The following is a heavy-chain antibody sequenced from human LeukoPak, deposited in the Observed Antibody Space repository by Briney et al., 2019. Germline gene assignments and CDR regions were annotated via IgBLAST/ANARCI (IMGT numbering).Heavy chain of an antibody. D-gene: IGHD5/OR15-5a*01. CDR1: GDSIGSSNSY. CDR2: IYYSGNT. Sequence: TETLSLTCTVSGDSIGSSNSYWGWLRQPPGKGLEWIGTIYYSGNTYYNPSLKRRLTISVDTSKNQFSLKLNSVTAADTAVYYCARESTGMSFDPWGQGILVTVSS. V-gene: IGHV4-39*07. CDR3: ARESTGMSFDP. J-gene: IGHJ5*02.